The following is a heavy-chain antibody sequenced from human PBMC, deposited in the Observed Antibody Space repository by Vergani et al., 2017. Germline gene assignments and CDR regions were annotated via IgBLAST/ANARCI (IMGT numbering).Heavy chain of an antibody. CDR3: ARDLGLYCTNGVCKQRGWFDP. CDR2: IYYSGST. J-gene: IGHJ5*02. D-gene: IGHD2-8*01. CDR1: GGSISSYY. V-gene: IGHV4-59*01. Sequence: QVQLPESGPGLVKPSETLSLPCTVSGGSISSYYWSWIRQPPGKGLEWIGYIYYSGSTNYNPSLKSRVTISVDTSKNQFSLKLSSVTAADTAVYYCARDLGLYCTNGVCKQRGWFDPWGQGTLVTVSS.